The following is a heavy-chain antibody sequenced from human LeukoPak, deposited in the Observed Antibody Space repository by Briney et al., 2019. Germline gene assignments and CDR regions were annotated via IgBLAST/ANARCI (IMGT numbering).Heavy chain of an antibody. CDR2: INPNSGGT. D-gene: IGHD3-9*01. Sequence: ASVKVSCKASGYTFTGYYMHWVRQAPGQGLEWMGWINPNSGGTNYAQKFQGRVTMTRDTSISTAYMELSSLRSDDTAVYYCAREVSYDILTGYNGYWGQGTLVTVSS. V-gene: IGHV1-2*02. CDR1: GYTFTGYY. CDR3: AREVSYDILTGYNGY. J-gene: IGHJ4*02.